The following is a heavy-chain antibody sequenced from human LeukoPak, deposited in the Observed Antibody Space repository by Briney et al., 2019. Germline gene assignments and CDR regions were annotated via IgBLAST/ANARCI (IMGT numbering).Heavy chain of an antibody. CDR1: GGSFSGYY. V-gene: IGHV4-34*01. J-gene: IGHJ6*02. CDR2: INHSGST. CDR3: ARGHPGPHYYYGMDV. Sequence: PSETLSLTCAVYGGSFSGYYWSWIRQPPGKGLEWIGEINHSGSTNYNPSLKSRVTISVDTSENQFSLKLSSVTAADTAVYYCARGHPGPHYYYGMDVWGQGTTVTVSS.